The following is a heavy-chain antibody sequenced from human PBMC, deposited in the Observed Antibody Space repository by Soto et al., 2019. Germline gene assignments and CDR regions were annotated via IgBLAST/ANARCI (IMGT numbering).Heavy chain of an antibody. CDR2: IRGGGGRT. D-gene: IGHD3-9*01. CDR1: GFTFSNYA. V-gene: IGHV3-23*01. CDR3: AKEYDILTGSDH. J-gene: IGHJ4*02. Sequence: GGSLRLSSAASGFTFSNYAMSWVRQAPGKGLEWVSGIRGGGGRTYYADSVKGRFTISRDNSKNTLFLQMNSLRVEDTALYYCAKEYDILTGSDHWGPGTLVTVSS.